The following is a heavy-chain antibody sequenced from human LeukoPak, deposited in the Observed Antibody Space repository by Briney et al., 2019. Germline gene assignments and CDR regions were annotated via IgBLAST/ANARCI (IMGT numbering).Heavy chain of an antibody. V-gene: IGHV3-48*01. CDR1: GFTFNIYT. J-gene: IGHJ4*02. CDR2: ISSRTSTV. CDR3: AREEGITIFGVVISYLDY. D-gene: IGHD3-3*01. Sequence: GSLRLSCAASGFTFNIYTMSWVRQAPGKGLEGVSYISSRTSTVYYADSVRGRFTISRDNAKNSLYLQMNSLRAEDTAVYYCAREEGITIFGVVISYLDYWGQGTLVTVSS.